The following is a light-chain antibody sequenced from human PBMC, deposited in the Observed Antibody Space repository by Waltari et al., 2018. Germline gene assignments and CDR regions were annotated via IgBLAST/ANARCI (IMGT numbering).Light chain of an antibody. CDR3: QQLKGFPIT. CDR1: QDINHY. V-gene: IGKV1-9*01. Sequence: DIQLTQSPSFLSASVGDTVTITCRASQDINHYLAWYPQKPGKAPNHLIYAVSTLRNGVPSMFSGSASGTEFTLTINSLQPEDFATYYCQQLKGFPITFGQGTRLEIK. J-gene: IGKJ5*01. CDR2: AVS.